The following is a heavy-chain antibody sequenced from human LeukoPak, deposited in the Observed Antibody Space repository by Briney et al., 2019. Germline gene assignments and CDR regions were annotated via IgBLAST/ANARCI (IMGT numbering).Heavy chain of an antibody. J-gene: IGHJ1*01. Sequence: GGSLRLSCAASGFTFSTYSMNWVRQAPGKGLEWVSSITSPVGRIYYADSLKGRFTISRDNSKSTLYLQMNSLRAEDTAVYYCAKDQGIQLWLKYFQHWGQGTLVTVSS. CDR2: ITSPVGRI. CDR3: AKDQGIQLWLKYFQH. CDR1: GFTFSTYS. V-gene: IGHV3-21*04. D-gene: IGHD5-18*01.